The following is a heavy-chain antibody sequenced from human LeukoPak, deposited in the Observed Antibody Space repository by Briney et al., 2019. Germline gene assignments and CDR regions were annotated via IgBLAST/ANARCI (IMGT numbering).Heavy chain of an antibody. CDR3: ARIRAAPDY. Sequence: EASETLSLTCAVSGGSISSSNWWSWVRQPPGKGLEWIGEIYHSGSTNYNPSLKSRVTISVDTSKNQFSLKLSSVTAADTAVYYCARIRAAPDYWGQGTLVTVSS. CDR1: GGSISSSNW. V-gene: IGHV4-4*02. J-gene: IGHJ4*02. CDR2: IYHSGST. D-gene: IGHD3-3*01.